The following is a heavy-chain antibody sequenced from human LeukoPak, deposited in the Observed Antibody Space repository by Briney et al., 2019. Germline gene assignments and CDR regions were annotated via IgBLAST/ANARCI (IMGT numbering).Heavy chain of an antibody. CDR2: INHSGST. J-gene: IGHJ6*04. Sequence: SETLSLTCAVYGGSFSGYYWSWIRQPPGKGLEWIGEINHSGSTNYNPSLKSRVTISVDTSKDQFSLKLSSVTAADAAVYYCAAEDSSTSSMDVWGKGTTVTVSS. CDR3: AAEDSSTSSMDV. CDR1: GGSFSGYY. V-gene: IGHV4-34*01. D-gene: IGHD2-2*01.